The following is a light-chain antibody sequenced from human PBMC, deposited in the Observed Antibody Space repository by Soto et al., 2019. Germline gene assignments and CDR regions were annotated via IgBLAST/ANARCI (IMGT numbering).Light chain of an antibody. CDR3: SSFTSNRIYV. CDR2: GVT. J-gene: IGLJ1*01. CDR1: HNDIGTYDY. Sequence: QSALTQPTSVSGSPGQSITISCTGNHNDIGTYDYVSWYQQHPGRAPRLLIHGVTTRPSGISGRFSASKSGLTASLTISGLQPEGEADYYCSSFTSNRIYVFGPGTKLTVL. V-gene: IGLV2-14*03.